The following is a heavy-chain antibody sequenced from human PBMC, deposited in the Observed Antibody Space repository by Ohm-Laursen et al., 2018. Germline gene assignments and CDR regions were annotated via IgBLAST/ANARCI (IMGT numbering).Heavy chain of an antibody. J-gene: IGHJ6*02. CDR3: ARGGVVPYYYYGMDV. D-gene: IGHD3-16*01. Sequence: SLRLSCAASGFTFSSYAMSWVRQAPGKGLEWVAVIWYDGSNKYYADSVKGRFTISRDNSKNTLYLQMNSLRAEDTALYYCARGGVVPYYYYGMDVWGQGTTVTVSS. CDR2: IWYDGSNK. CDR1: GFTFSSYA. V-gene: IGHV3-33*08.